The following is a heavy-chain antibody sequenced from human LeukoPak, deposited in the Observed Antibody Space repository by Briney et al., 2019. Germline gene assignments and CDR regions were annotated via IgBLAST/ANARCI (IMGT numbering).Heavy chain of an antibody. CDR1: GFIFSNYW. CDR2: IKQDGSEK. D-gene: IGHD3-16*01. Sequence: GGSLRLSCAASGFIFSNYWRSWARQAPGKGLEWEGNIKQDGSEKYYVVSVRGGFAISRDYSKNPLYLQMNSLRAEDTAVYYCARDGGGFDHWGQGTLVSVPS. V-gene: IGHV3-7*05. J-gene: IGHJ4*02. CDR3: ARDGGGFDH.